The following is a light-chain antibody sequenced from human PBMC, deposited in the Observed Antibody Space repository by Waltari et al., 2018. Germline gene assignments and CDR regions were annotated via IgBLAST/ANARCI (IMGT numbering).Light chain of an antibody. Sequence: QSALTQPASVSGSPGQSITISCTGSRSAVGGYNHVSWYQQHPGKAPKLMIFDVSNRPSGVSNRFSGSKSGNTASLTISGLQDEDEADYYCSSFTSINTQVFGTGTKVTVL. V-gene: IGLV2-14*01. J-gene: IGLJ1*01. CDR2: DVS. CDR1: RSAVGGYNH. CDR3: SSFTSINTQV.